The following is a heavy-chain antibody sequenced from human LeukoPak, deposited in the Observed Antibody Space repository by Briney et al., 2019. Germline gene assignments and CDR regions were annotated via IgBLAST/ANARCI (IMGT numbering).Heavy chain of an antibody. Sequence: PGGSLRLSCATSGFTFSSYWMSWVRQAPGKGLEWVASIKQDGSEKYYVDSVKGRFTISRDNAKNSLYLQMNSLRAEDTAVYYCARDGSGWYKLDYWGQGTLVTVSS. CDR3: ARDGSGWYKLDY. D-gene: IGHD6-19*01. CDR1: GFTFSSYW. V-gene: IGHV3-7*03. J-gene: IGHJ4*02. CDR2: IKQDGSEK.